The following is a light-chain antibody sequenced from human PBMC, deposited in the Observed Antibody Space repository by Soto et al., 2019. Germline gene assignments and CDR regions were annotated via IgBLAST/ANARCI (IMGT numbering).Light chain of an antibody. CDR2: DAS. V-gene: IGKV1-5*01. J-gene: IGKJ1*01. CDR3: QQYNDYSPWT. CDR1: QSISNW. Sequence: DIQMTQSPSTLSASVGDRVTITCRASQSISNWVAWYQQKPGKAPKLLIYDASSLESGVPSRFSGSGSGTEFTLAIRSLQPDDFATYYCQQYNDYSPWTFGQGTKVDIK.